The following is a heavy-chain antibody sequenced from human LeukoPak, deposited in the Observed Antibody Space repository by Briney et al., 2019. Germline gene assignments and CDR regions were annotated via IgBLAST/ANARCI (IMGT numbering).Heavy chain of an antibody. CDR2: ISSSSSYI. CDR1: GFTFSNYN. V-gene: IGHV3-21*01. CDR3: ARDMSMVRGVFYGMDV. J-gene: IGHJ6*02. Sequence: PGGSLRLSCAASGFTFSNYNMNWVRQAAGKGLEWVSSISSSSSYIYYADSVKGRFTISRDNAKNSLYLQMNSLRAEDTAVYYCARDMSMVRGVFYGMDVWGQGTTVTVSS. D-gene: IGHD3-10*01.